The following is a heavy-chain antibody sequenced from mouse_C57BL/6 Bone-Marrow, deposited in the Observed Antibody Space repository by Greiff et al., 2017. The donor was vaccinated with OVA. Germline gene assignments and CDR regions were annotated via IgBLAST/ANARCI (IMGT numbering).Heavy chain of an antibody. D-gene: IGHD1-1*01. V-gene: IGHV5-16*01. CDR3: ARITTVVATAGKGYYAMDY. CDR1: GFTFSDYY. J-gene: IGHJ4*01. Sequence: EVMLVESEGGLVQPGSSMKLSCTASGFTFSDYYMAWVRQVPEKGLEWVANINYDGSSTYYLDSLKSRFIISRDNAKNILYLQMSSLKSEDTATYYCARITTVVATAGKGYYAMDYWGQGTSVTVSS. CDR2: INYDGSST.